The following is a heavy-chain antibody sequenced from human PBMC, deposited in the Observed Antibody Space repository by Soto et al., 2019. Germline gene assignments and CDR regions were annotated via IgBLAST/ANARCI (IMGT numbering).Heavy chain of an antibody. CDR2: IIWTRAFT. D-gene: IGHD1-1*01. CDR3: TRDIFRTITTIDF. Sequence: EVPLVESGAGFVQPGRSLRLSCAASGFNFDDHAMNWVRQVPGNALEWVSGIIWTRAFTGYADSVKGRFTISRDNDQHSLTLEMISLSPEDTALYYCTRDIFRTITTIDFWGQGALVTVSS. J-gene: IGHJ4*02. V-gene: IGHV3-9*01. CDR1: GFNFDDHA.